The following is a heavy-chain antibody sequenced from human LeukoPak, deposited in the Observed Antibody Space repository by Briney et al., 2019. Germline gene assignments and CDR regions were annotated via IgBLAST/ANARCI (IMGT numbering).Heavy chain of an antibody. CDR1: GYSFTSYW. Sequence: GESLKISCKGSGYSFTSYWIGWVRQMPGKGLEWMGIIYPGDSDTRYSPSFQGQVTISADKSISTAYLQWSSLKASDTAMYYCARLASPRSVAGYYFDYWGQGTLVTVSS. CDR2: IYPGDSDT. CDR3: ARLASPRSVAGYYFDY. J-gene: IGHJ4*02. D-gene: IGHD6-19*01. V-gene: IGHV5-51*01.